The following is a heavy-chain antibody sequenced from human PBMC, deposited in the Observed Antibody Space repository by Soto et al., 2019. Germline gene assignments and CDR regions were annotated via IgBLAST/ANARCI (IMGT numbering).Heavy chain of an antibody. J-gene: IGHJ4*02. CDR3: ARGSIAALCVDY. CDR1: GFTFSSYG. Sequence: PGGSLRLSCAASGFTFSSYGMHWVRQAPGKGLEWVAVIWYDGSNKYYADSVKGRFTISRDNSKNTLYLQMNSLRAEDTAVYYCARGSIAALCVDYWGQGTLVTVSS. D-gene: IGHD6-6*01. CDR2: IWYDGSNK. V-gene: IGHV3-33*01.